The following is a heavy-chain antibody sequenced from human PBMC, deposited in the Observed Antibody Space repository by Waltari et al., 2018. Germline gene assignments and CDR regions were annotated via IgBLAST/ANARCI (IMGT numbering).Heavy chain of an antibody. CDR1: GFTFSNAW. V-gene: IGHV3-15*06. Sequence: EVQLVESGGGLVKPGGSLRLSCAASGFTFSNAWMTWVGQPPGKGLEWVAHIKSNTDGSTTHYAAPVRGRFTSSREDSKDTVYLQMSGLKTEETAVYYCTSRRDYYDSSGYDYWGQGTLVTVSS. D-gene: IGHD3-22*01. CDR3: TSRRDYYDSSGYDY. CDR2: IKSNTDGSTT. J-gene: IGHJ4*02.